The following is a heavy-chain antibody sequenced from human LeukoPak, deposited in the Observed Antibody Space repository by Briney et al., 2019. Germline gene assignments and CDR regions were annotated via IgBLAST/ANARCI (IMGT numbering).Heavy chain of an antibody. J-gene: IGHJ4*02. CDR2: IYYSGST. Sequence: SETLSLTCTVSGGSISSGDYYWSWIRQPPGKGLEWIGYIYYSGSTYYNPSLKSRVTISVDTSKNQFSLKLSSVTAADTAVYYCARVERYYHSSAYYFGYWGQGTLVTVSS. D-gene: IGHD3-22*01. CDR1: GGSISSGDYY. CDR3: ARVERYYHSSAYYFGY. V-gene: IGHV4-30-4*08.